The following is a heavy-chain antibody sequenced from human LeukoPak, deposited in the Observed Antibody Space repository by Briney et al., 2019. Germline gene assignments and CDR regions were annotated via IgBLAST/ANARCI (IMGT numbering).Heavy chain of an antibody. Sequence: GGSLRLSCAASGFTFSSYWMSWVRQAPGKGLEWVANIKQDGSEKDYVDSVKGRFTIPRDNAKNSPYLQMNSLRVEDTAVYYCARDLITAAGTTYYYYYGMDVWGQGTTVTVSS. J-gene: IGHJ6*02. V-gene: IGHV3-7*01. CDR1: GFTFSSYW. D-gene: IGHD6-13*01. CDR3: ARDLITAAGTTYYYYYGMDV. CDR2: IKQDGSEK.